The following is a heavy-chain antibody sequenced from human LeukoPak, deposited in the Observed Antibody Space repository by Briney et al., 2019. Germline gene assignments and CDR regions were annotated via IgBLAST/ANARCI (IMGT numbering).Heavy chain of an antibody. CDR2: ISGSGGNT. Sequence: PGGSLRLSCAASGFTFSTPAMSWVRQAPGKGLEWVSTISGSGGNTYYADSVKGRFSIFRDNSKNTLYLQMNSLRADDTAVYYCARRYYAMDVWGQGTTVTVSS. J-gene: IGHJ6*02. CDR1: GFTFSTPA. CDR3: ARRYYAMDV. V-gene: IGHV3-23*01.